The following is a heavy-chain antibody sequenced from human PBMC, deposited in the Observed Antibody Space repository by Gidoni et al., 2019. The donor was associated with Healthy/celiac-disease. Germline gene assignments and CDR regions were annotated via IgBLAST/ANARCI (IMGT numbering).Heavy chain of an antibody. CDR3: AKDLHDYGDYVHWFDP. D-gene: IGHD4-17*01. Sequence: EVQLLESGGGLVQPGGSLRLSCAASGFTFSSYAMSWVRQAPGKGLEWVSAISGSGGSTYYADSVKGRFTISRDNSKNTLYLQMNSLRAEDTAVYYCAKDLHDYGDYVHWFDPWGQGTLVTVSS. J-gene: IGHJ5*02. CDR1: GFTFSSYA. V-gene: IGHV3-23*01. CDR2: ISGSGGST.